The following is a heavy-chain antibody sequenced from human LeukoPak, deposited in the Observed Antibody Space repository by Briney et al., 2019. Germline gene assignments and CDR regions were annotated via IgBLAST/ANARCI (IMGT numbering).Heavy chain of an antibody. CDR1: GFTFSSYA. CDR2: ISNSDGST. Sequence: PGGSLRLSCAASGFTFSSYAMSWVRQAPGKGLEWVSTISNSDGSTYYADSVKGRFTISRDNAKNSLYLQMNSLRAEDTAVYYCARDGSSYSSGRYAIGYWGQGTLVTVSS. J-gene: IGHJ4*02. CDR3: ARDGSSYSSGRYAIGY. D-gene: IGHD6-19*01. V-gene: IGHV3-23*01.